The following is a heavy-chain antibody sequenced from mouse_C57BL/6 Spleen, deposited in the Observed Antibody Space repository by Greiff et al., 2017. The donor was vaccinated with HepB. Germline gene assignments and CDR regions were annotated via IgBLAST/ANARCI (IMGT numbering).Heavy chain of an antibody. CDR2: ISSGSSTI. CDR3: ARRKVTFYAMDY. D-gene: IGHD1-3*01. V-gene: IGHV5-17*01. J-gene: IGHJ4*01. Sequence: EVQRVESGGGLVKPGGSLKLSCAASGFTFSDYGMHWVRQAPEKGLEWVAYISSGSSTIYYADTVTGRFTISRDNAKNTLFLQMTSLRSEDTAMYYCARRKVTFYAMDYWGQGTSVTVSS. CDR1: GFTFSDYG.